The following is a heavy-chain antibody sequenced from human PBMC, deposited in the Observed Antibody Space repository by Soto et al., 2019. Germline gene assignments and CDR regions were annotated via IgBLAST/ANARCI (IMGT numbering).Heavy chain of an antibody. Sequence: EEQLLESGGGLVQPGGSLRLSCAASGFTFSSYAMTWVRQAPGKGLEWVSTIGGNDGITYYAASVKGRFTISRDNSENTLELQMNSLRAEETAIYYCKKRRKNSGNWQLFDPWGQGTLVTVSS. CDR3: KKRRKNSGNWQLFDP. CDR1: GFTFSSYA. V-gene: IGHV3-23*01. J-gene: IGHJ5*02. D-gene: IGHD5-12*01. CDR2: IGGNDGIT.